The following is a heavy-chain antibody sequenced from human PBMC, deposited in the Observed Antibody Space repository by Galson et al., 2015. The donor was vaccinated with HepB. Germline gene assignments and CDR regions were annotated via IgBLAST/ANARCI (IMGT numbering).Heavy chain of an antibody. CDR2: ISSSSSTI. D-gene: IGHD3-10*01. Sequence: SLRLSCAASGFTFSSYSMNWVRQAPGKGLEWVSYISSSSSTIYYADSVKGRFTISRDNAKNSLYLQMNSLRAEDTAVYYCARDPPVWFREFYYYYYMDVWGKGTTVTVSS. V-gene: IGHV3-48*01. CDR3: ARDPPVWFREFYYYYYMDV. CDR1: GFTFSSYS. J-gene: IGHJ6*03.